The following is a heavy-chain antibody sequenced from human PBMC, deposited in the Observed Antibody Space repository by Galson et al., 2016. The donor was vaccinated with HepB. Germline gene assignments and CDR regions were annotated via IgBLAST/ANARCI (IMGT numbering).Heavy chain of an antibody. D-gene: IGHD1-26*01. CDR1: GGSISSRNW. J-gene: IGHJ3*02. CDR3: ARHQGAATSGAFDI. Sequence: SETLSLTCAVSGGSISSRNWWSWVRQPPGQGLEWIAEIYHSGSTNYHSSLKSRVTITVDTSKNQFSLKLSSVTAADTAVDYCARHQGAATSGAFDIWGQGTMVTVSS. V-gene: IGHV4-4*02. CDR2: IYHSGST.